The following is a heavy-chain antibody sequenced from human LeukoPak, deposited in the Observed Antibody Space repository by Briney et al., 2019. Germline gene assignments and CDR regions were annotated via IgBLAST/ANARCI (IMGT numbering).Heavy chain of an antibody. CDR2: IYPSGTT. V-gene: IGHV3-66*01. CDR1: GFTVSSNH. CDR3: ARRILLSGFDI. D-gene: IGHD3-10*01. Sequence: GGSLRLSCAVSGFTVSSNHMGWVRQAPGKGLEWASVIYPSGTTQYAVSVRGRFTISRDISKNTLYLQMNSLRDEDTAVYFCARRILLSGFDIWGHGTMVTVSS. J-gene: IGHJ3*02.